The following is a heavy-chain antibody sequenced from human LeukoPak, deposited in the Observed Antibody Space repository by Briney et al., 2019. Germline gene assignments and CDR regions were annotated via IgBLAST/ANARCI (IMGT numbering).Heavy chain of an antibody. V-gene: IGHV4-34*01. J-gene: IGHJ4*02. CDR2: INHSGST. CDR1: GGSFSGYY. Sequence: SETLSLTCAVYGGSFSGYYWSWIRQPPGKGLEWIGEINHSGSTNYNPSLKSRVTISVDTSKNQFSLKLSSVTAADTAVYYCARYSYGYDALDYGGQGTLVTVSS. CDR3: ARYSYGYDALDY. D-gene: IGHD5-18*01.